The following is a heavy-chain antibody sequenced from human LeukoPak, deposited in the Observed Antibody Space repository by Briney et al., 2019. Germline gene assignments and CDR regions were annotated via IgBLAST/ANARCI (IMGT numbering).Heavy chain of an antibody. V-gene: IGHV5-51*01. CDR2: IYPGDSDT. D-gene: IGHD3-10*01. J-gene: IGHJ4*02. CDR3: VIDTNNFYGSGSFDY. CDR1: GYTFTSYW. Sequence: HGESLKTSCKGSGYTFTSYWIGWVRQMSGKRLEWMGIIYPGDSDTRYSPSFQGQVTISADKSISTAYLQWSSLKASDTAMYYCVIDTNNFYGSGSFDYWGQGTLVTVSS.